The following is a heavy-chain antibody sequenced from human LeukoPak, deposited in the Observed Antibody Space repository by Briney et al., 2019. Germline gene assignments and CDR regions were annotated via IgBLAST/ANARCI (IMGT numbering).Heavy chain of an antibody. D-gene: IGHD5-18*01. CDR1: GYTLTELS. J-gene: IGHJ4*02. Sequence: ASVKVSCKVSGYTLTELSMHWVRQAPGKGLEWMGGFDPEDGETIYAQKFQGRVTMTEDTSTDTAYMELSSLRSEDTAVYYCATDPGDTAMGGYWGQGTLVTVSS. CDR3: ATDPGDTAMGGY. CDR2: FDPEDGET. V-gene: IGHV1-24*01.